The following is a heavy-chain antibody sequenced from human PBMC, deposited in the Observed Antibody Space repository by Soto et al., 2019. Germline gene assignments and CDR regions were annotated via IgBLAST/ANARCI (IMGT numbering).Heavy chain of an antibody. CDR1: GYTFTSYG. Sequence: ASVKVSCKASGYTFTSYGISWVRQAPGQRLEWMGWINAGNGNTKYSQKFQGRVTITRDTSASTAYMELSSLRSEDTAVYYCARENTRPVYYYYCYYVDVWGKGTTVTVSS. CDR2: INAGNGNT. CDR3: ARENTRPVYYYYCYYVDV. D-gene: IGHD2-15*01. J-gene: IGHJ6*03. V-gene: IGHV1-3*01.